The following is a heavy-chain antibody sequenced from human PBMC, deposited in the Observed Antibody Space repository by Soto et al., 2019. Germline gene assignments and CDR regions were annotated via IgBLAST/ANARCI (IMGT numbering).Heavy chain of an antibody. CDR1: GLTFSSHG. V-gene: IGHV3-23*01. J-gene: IGHJ4*02. CDR3: AKDRIRKVNDY. D-gene: IGHD2-15*01. CDR2: ISGSGGST. Sequence: GGLLRLSCGSSGLTFSSHGMSWVRQAPGKGLEWVSAISGSGGSTYYADSVKGRFTISRDNSKNTLYLQMNSLRAEDTAVYYCAKDRIRKVNDYWGQGTLVTVSS.